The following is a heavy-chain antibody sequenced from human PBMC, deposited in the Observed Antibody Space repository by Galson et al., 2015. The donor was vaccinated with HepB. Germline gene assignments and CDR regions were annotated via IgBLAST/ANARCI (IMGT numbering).Heavy chain of an antibody. CDR3: ARIGLAYCGGDCYTSFDP. CDR2: INHSGST. V-gene: IGHV4-34*01. J-gene: IGHJ5*02. CDR1: GGSFSGYY. D-gene: IGHD2-21*02. Sequence: SETLSLTCAVYGGSFSGYYWSWIRQPPGKGLEWIGEINHSGSTNYDPSLKSRVTISVDTSKNQFSLKLSSVTAADTAVYYCARIGLAYCGGDCYTSFDPWGQGTLVTVSS.